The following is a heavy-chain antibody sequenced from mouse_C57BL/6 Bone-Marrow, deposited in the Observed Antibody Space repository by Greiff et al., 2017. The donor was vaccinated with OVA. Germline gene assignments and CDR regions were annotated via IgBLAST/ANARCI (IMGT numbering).Heavy chain of an antibody. CDR2: IDPENGDS. J-gene: IGHJ2*01. CDR3: TTRGRYYFDY. CDR1: GFNIKDDY. V-gene: IGHV14-4*01. Sequence: VLLQQSGAELVRPGASLRLSCTASGFNIKDDYMHWVQQRPEQGLEWMGWIDPENGDSEYDSKFQGKAPITADTSSNTSYLQLSSLASEDTADCDCTTRGRYYFDYWGQGTTLTVSS.